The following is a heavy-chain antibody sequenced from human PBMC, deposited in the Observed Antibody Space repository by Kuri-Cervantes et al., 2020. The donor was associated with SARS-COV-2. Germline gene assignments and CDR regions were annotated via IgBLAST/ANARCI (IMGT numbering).Heavy chain of an antibody. CDR2: ISSSSSYI. J-gene: IGHJ4*02. CDR3: ARGSSSTYFDY. V-gene: IGHV3-21*01. D-gene: IGHD6-6*01. CDR1: GFTFSSYS. Sequence: GGSLRLSCAASGFTFSSYSMNWVRQAPGKGLEWVSSISSSSSYIYYADSVKGRFTISRDNAKNSLYLQTNSLRAEDTAVYYCARGSSSTYFDYWGQGTLVTVSS.